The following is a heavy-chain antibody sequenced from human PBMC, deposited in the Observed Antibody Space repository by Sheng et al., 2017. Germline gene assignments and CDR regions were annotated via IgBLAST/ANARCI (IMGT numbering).Heavy chain of an antibody. CDR2: IIPILGIA. CDR3: AREGYCSGGSCYQNWFDP. V-gene: IGHV1-69*04. D-gene: IGHD2-15*01. Sequence: QVQLVQSGAEVKKPGSSVKVSCKASGGTFSSYAISWVRQAPGQGLEWMGGIIPILGIANYAQKFQGRVTITADKSTSTAYMELSSLRSEDTAVYYCAREGYCSGGSCYQNWFDPWGPGNPWSPSPQ. J-gene: IGHJ5*02. CDR1: GGTFSSYA.